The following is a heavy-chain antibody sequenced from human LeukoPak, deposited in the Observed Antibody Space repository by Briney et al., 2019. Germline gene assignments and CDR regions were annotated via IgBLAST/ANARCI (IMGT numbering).Heavy chain of an antibody. CDR3: AREVNASGALAY. V-gene: IGHV3-30*04. J-gene: IGHJ4*02. D-gene: IGHD2-8*02. CDR2: ISYDGSNK. CDR1: GFTFSSYA. Sequence: GGSLTLSCAASGFTFSSYAMHWVRQAPGKGLEWVAVISYDGSNKYYADSVKGRFTISRDNSKNTLYLQMNSLRAEDTAVYYCAREVNASGALAYCGQGTLVTVSS.